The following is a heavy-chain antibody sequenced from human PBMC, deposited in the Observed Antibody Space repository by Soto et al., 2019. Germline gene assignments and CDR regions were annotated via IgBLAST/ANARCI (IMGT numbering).Heavy chain of an antibody. V-gene: IGHV3-73*02. CDR2: IRSKTNSYAT. CDR3: TISRFLEWLLPNEDYYYSGMDV. D-gene: IGHD3-3*01. Sequence: EVQLVESGGGLVQPGGSLKLSCAVSGFTFSGSGMHWVRQASGKGLEWVGRIRSKTNSYATAYAASVKGRFTISRDDSKNTAYLQMNSLKTEDTAVYYCTISRFLEWLLPNEDYYYSGMDVWGQGTTVTVSS. CDR1: GFTFSGSG. J-gene: IGHJ6*02.